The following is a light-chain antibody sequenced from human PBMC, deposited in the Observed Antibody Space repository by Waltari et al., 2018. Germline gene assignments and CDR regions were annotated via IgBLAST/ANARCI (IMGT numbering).Light chain of an antibody. J-gene: IGLJ1*01. CDR3: CSYAGSYTGV. CDR1: SSDVGGYNY. V-gene: IGLV2-11*01. CDR2: DVS. Sequence: QSALTQPRSVSGSPGQSVTISCTGTSSDVGGYNYVSWYQQHPGKAPKLMIYDVSKRPSGVPYRFSGSKSGNTASLTISGLQAEYEADYSCCSYAGSYTGVFGTGTKVTVL.